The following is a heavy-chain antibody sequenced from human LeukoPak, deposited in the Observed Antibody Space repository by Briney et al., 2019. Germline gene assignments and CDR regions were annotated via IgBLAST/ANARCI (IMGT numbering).Heavy chain of an antibody. CDR2: VDPEDGET. CDR1: GYTFTDYY. J-gene: IGHJ4*02. Sequence: EATVKISCKVSGYTFTDYYMHWVQQAPGKGLEWMGLVDPEDGETIYAEKFQGRVTITADTSTGTAYMELSSLRSEDTAVYYCAHTGYSSGWEFRWGQGTLVTVSS. V-gene: IGHV1-69-2*01. CDR3: AHTGYSSGWEFR. D-gene: IGHD6-19*01.